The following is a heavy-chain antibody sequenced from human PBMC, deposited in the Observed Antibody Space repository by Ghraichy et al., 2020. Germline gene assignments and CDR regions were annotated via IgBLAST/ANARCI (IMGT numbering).Heavy chain of an antibody. V-gene: IGHV4-4*02. CDR2: IYHSGST. CDR1: GGSISSSNW. J-gene: IGHJ5*02. D-gene: IGHD3-22*01. CDR3: ARDQGRSHDSRLQNNWFDP. Sequence: SETLSLTCAVSGGSISSSNWWSWVRQPPGKGLEWIGEIYHSGSTNYNPSLKSRVTISVDKSKNQFSLKLSSVTAADTAVYYCARDQGRSHDSRLQNNWFDPWGQGTLVTVSS.